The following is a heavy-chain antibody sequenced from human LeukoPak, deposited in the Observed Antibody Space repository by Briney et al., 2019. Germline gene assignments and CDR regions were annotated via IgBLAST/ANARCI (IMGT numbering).Heavy chain of an antibody. V-gene: IGHV3-30-3*01. J-gene: IGHJ6*02. CDR2: ISYAGSNK. D-gene: IGHD3-10*01. Sequence: PGGSLRLACAAAGFTFSGYAMHWVRQAPGKGLEWVAVISYAGSNKYYADSVKGRFTISRDNSKTTLFLQMTSLSAEYTAVYYCARVIIRGLINTYYYYGMDVSGQGTTVTVSS. CDR3: ARVIIRGLINTYYYYGMDV. CDR1: GFTFSGYA.